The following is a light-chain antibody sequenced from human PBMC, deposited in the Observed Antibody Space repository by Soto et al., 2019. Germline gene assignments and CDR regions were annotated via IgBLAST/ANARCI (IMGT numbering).Light chain of an antibody. V-gene: IGKV3-15*01. CDR2: GAS. CDR3: QQYYNCPRS. CDR1: QSVGSN. Sequence: EMVMTQAPATLSVSPGDGATLSCRASQSVGSNLAWLQPKPGQAPRLLIYGASSRATGIPPRFSGSGSGTEFTLSISSLQSEAFAVYYCQQYYNCPRSFGQGTKLEIK. J-gene: IGKJ2*01.